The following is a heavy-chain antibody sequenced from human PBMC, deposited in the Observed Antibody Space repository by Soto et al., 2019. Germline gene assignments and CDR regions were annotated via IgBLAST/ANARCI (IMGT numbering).Heavy chain of an antibody. Sequence: TGGSLRLACAASGFPSSSYWMSWVRQAPGKGLEWVANIKQDGSEKYYVDSVKGRFTISRDNAKNSLYLQMNTLRPEDTAMYYCARVAYWGPGTQVTVSS. CDR1: GFPSSSYW. CDR2: IKQDGSEK. J-gene: IGHJ4*02. V-gene: IGHV3-7*01. CDR3: ARVAY.